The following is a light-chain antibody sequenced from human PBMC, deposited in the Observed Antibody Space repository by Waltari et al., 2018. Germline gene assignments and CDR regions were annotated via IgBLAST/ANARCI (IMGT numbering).Light chain of an antibody. J-gene: IGLJ2*01. Sequence: SYDLTQPPSVSVSPGQTASISCSGDKLGDKYISWFQHQPGQPPVLVIFRDAKRPSGIPERFSGSNSGNTATLTISGTQAMDEADYYCQAWDTGTAGVVFGGGTKLTV. CDR3: QAWDTGTAGVV. CDR1: KLGDKY. V-gene: IGLV3-1*01. CDR2: RDA.